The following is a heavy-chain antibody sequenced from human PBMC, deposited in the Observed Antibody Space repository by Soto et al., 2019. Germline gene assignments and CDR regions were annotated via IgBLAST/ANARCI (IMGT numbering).Heavy chain of an antibody. CDR1: GLGLINHF. J-gene: IGHJ6*02. CDR3: ARPRFRGMDV. V-gene: IGHV3-7*03. CDR2: IKEDGREK. D-gene: IGHD3-10*01. Sequence: EMQLVESGGGLFNPGGSLSLSGVASGLGLINHFLNWVRQAPGKGLEWVATIKEDGREKYYVESVEGRFTISRDNAKNSLYLEVSNVRDGDTAVYYCARPRFRGMDVWGQGTTVTVSS.